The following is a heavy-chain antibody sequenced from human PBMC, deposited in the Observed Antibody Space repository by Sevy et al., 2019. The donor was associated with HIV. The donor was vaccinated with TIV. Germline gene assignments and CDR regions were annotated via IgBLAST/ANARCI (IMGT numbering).Heavy chain of an antibody. D-gene: IGHD3-3*01. Sequence: GGSLRLSCAASGFTFSNAWMSWVRQAPGKGLEWVGRIKSKTDGGTTDYAAPGKGRFTISRVDSKNTLYLQMNSLKTEDTAVYYCTTDALEWLSPFDYWGQGTLVTVSS. CDR1: GFTFSNAW. V-gene: IGHV3-15*01. CDR2: IKSKTDGGTT. J-gene: IGHJ4*02. CDR3: TTDALEWLSPFDY.